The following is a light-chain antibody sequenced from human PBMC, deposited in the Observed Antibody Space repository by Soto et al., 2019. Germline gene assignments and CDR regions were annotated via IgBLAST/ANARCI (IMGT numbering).Light chain of an antibody. CDR3: SSYVTSGTLV. J-gene: IGLJ3*02. Sequence: QSALTQAASVSGSPGQSITISCTGTSSDIGGSDYVSWYQKHPGKAPKVIIYEDSDRPSGVSDRFSGSKSGNTASLTISGLQAEDEADYYCSSYVTSGTLVFGGGTKLTVL. CDR1: SSDIGGSDY. CDR2: EDS. V-gene: IGLV2-14*01.